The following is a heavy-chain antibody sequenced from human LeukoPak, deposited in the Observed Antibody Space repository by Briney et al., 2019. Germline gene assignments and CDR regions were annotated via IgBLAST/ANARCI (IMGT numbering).Heavy chain of an antibody. V-gene: IGHV3-20*04. Sequence: GGSLRLSCAASGFTFDDYGMSRVRQAPGKGLEWVSGINWNGGSTGYADSVKGRFTISRDNAKNSLYLQMNSLRAEDTALYYCARAPGSSWYNGWFDPWGQGTLVTVSS. D-gene: IGHD6-13*01. CDR2: INWNGGST. J-gene: IGHJ5*02. CDR3: ARAPGSSWYNGWFDP. CDR1: GFTFDDYG.